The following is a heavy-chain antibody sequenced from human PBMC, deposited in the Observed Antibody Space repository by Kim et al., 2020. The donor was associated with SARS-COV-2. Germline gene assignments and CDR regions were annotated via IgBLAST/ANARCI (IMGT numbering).Heavy chain of an antibody. D-gene: IGHD6-19*01. J-gene: IGHJ4*02. CDR3: ARDPSSGWYYFDY. Sequence: SAQKFQGRVTITADESTSTAYMELSSLRSEDTAVYYCARDPSSGWYYFDYWGQGTLVTVSS. V-gene: IGHV1-69*01.